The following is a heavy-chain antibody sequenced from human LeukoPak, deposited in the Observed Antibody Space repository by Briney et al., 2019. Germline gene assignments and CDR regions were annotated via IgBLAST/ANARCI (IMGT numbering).Heavy chain of an antibody. D-gene: IGHD2-15*01. V-gene: IGHV4-61*08. Sequence: PSQTLSLTCTVSGGSISSGDYYWSWIRQPPGTGLEWIGYIYYSGSTNYNPSLKSRVTISVDTSKNQFSLKLSSVTAADTAVYYCARDRGYCSGGSCQHWFDPWGQGTLVTVSS. CDR3: ARDRGYCSGGSCQHWFDP. J-gene: IGHJ5*02. CDR1: GGSISSGDYY. CDR2: IYYSGST.